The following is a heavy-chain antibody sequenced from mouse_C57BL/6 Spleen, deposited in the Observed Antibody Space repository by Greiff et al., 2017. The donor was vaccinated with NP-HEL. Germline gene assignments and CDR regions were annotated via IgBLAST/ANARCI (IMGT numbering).Heavy chain of an antibody. Sequence: LVESGAELVRPGTSVKMSCKASGYTFTNYWIGWAKQRPGHGLEWIGDIYPGGGYTNYNEKFKGKATLTADKSSSTAYMQFSSLTSEDSAIYYCARKVGLDYAMDYWGQGTSVTVSS. CDR3: ARKVGLDYAMDY. CDR2: IYPGGGYT. D-gene: IGHD4-1*01. CDR1: GYTFTNYW. V-gene: IGHV1-63*01. J-gene: IGHJ4*01.